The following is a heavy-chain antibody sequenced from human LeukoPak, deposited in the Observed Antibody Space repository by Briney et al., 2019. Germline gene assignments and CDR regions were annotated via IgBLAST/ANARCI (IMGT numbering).Heavy chain of an antibody. CDR3: AAGEVGQLFDY. CDR1: GYTLSELS. Sequence: ASVKVSCKVPGYTLSELSMHWVRQAPGKGLEWMGGFDLEDGETIYVQKFQGRVTMTEDTSTDTAYMELSSLRSDDTAVYFCAAGEVGQLFDYWGQGTLVTVSS. V-gene: IGHV1-24*01. J-gene: IGHJ4*02. CDR2: FDLEDGET. D-gene: IGHD5-24*01.